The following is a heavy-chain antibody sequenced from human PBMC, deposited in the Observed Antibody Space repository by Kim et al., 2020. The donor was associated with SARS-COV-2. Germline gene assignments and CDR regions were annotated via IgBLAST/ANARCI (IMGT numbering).Heavy chain of an antibody. CDR2: IIGSGTTI. CDR1: GFTFSSYE. Sequence: GGSLRLSCAASGFTFSSYEMNWVRQAPGKGLEGVSYIIGSGTTIYYADSVRGRFTISRDNDKNSLYLQMNSQRAEDTAAYYCSRGPNYSPFDYGGQGTL. J-gene: IGHJ4*02. V-gene: IGHV3-48*03. CDR3: SRGPNYSPFDY. D-gene: IGHD4-4*01.